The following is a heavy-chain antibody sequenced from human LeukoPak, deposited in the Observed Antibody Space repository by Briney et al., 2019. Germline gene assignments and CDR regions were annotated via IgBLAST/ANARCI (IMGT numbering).Heavy chain of an antibody. CDR2: IYQSGST. Sequence: PSETLSLTCGVSGGSISNGGYSWSWLRQPPGKGLEWIGYIYQSGSTYYNPSLKSRVTISVDRSKNEFSLKLSSVTAADTAVYYCARGGIAAAGATFGSWGQGTLVTVSS. D-gene: IGHD6-13*01. J-gene: IGHJ4*02. CDR1: GGSISNGGYS. V-gene: IGHV4-30-2*01. CDR3: ARGGIAAAGATFGS.